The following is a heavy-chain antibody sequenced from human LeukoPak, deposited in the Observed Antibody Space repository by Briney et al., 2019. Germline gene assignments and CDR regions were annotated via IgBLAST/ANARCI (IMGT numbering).Heavy chain of an antibody. CDR2: ISGDGGST. Sequence: PGGSLRLSCAASGFTFDDYAMHWVRQAPGKGLEWVSLISGDGGSTYYADSVKGRFTISRDNAKNSLYLQMNSLRAEDTAVYYCARGRDWFDPWGQGTLVTVSS. J-gene: IGHJ5*02. CDR1: GFTFDDYA. CDR3: ARGRDWFDP. V-gene: IGHV3-43*02.